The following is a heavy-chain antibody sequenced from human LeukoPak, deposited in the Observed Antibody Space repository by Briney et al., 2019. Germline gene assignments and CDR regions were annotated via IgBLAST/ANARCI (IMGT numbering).Heavy chain of an antibody. CDR2: IYTSGST. J-gene: IGHJ4*02. V-gene: IGHV4-4*07. Sequence: SETLSLTCTVSGGSLSYFYWSWIRQPAGKGLEWIGRIYTSGSTNYNPSLKSRVTMSVDTSKKQFSLKLSSVTAADTAVYYCARVTGYRIEDYFDYWGQGTLVTVSS. CDR1: GGSLSYFY. CDR3: ARVTGYRIEDYFDY. D-gene: IGHD6-13*01.